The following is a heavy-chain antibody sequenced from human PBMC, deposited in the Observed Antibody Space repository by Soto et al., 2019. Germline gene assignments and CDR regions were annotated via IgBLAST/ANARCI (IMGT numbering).Heavy chain of an antibody. V-gene: IGHV1-3*01. D-gene: IGHD6-19*01. Sequence: QVPLVQSGAEVKKPGASVKVSCKASGYTFTSYAMHWVRQAPGQRLEWMGWINAGNGNTKYSQKFQGRVTITRDTSASTAYMELSSLRSEDTAVYYCARGKYSSGWRKYYFDYWGQGTLVTVSS. CDR1: GYTFTSYA. CDR2: INAGNGNT. CDR3: ARGKYSSGWRKYYFDY. J-gene: IGHJ4*02.